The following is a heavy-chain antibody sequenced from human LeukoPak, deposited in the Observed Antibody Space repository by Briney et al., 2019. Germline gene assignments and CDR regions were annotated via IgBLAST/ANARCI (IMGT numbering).Heavy chain of an antibody. CDR1: GFTFRTYG. CDR2: IWNDGSNQ. J-gene: IGHJ6*04. Sequence: PGGSLRLSCAASGFTFRTYGMHWVRQAPGKGLEWVAVIWNDGSNQYYAESVKGRFTISRDNSKDTLHLQMNSLRVDDTAVYYCAKDLQGPHLWAVAVCGKGTTVTVSS. V-gene: IGHV3-33*06. CDR3: AKDLQGPHLWAVAV. D-gene: IGHD5-18*01.